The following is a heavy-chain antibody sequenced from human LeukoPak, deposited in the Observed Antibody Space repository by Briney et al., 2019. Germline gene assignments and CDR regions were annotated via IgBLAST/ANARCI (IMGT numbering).Heavy chain of an antibody. CDR2: VSSSSSYT. J-gene: IGHJ4*02. D-gene: IGHD3-10*01. Sequence: GGSLRLSCAAPGFTFSDYYMSWIRQAPGKGLEWVSYVSSSSSYTNYADSVKGRFTISRDNAKNSLYLQMNSLRAEDTAVYYCARFYYGSGNPTYWGQGTLVTVSS. CDR1: GFTFSDYY. CDR3: ARFYYGSGNPTY. V-gene: IGHV3-11*06.